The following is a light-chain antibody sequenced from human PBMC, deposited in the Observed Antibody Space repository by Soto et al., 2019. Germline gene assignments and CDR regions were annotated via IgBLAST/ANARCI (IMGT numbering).Light chain of an antibody. J-gene: IGKJ4*01. V-gene: IGKV4-1*01. CDR1: QSVVYSSNNKNY. Sequence: DIVMTQSPESLSVSLFYMSTIKFKSSQSVVYSSNNKNYLNWYQQKPGQPPKLLIYWASIRESGVPDRFSGSGSGTDFTLTISSLQAEDVAIYYCQQYYTIPLTFGGGTKVDIK. CDR2: WAS. CDR3: QQYYTIPLT.